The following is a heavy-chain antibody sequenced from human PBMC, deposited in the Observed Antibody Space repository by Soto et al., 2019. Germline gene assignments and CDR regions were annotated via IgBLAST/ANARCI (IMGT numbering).Heavy chain of an antibody. D-gene: IGHD3-10*01. V-gene: IGHV1-18*01. J-gene: IGHJ4*02. CDR1: GCTITSYG. CDR2: ISAYNGNT. CDR3: ARRTLMDHGTDD. Sequence: ASVKGSCTASGCTITSYGISGVRQAPGQGLEWMGWISAYNGNTNYAQKLQGRVTMTTDTSTSTAYMEVSSLRSDDTAVYSCARRTLMDHGTDDRGQGTPVTVSS.